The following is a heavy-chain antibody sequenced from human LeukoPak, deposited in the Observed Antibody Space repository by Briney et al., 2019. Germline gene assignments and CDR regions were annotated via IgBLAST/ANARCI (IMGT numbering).Heavy chain of an antibody. CDR1: GFSHSATAVG. CDR2: IYWDDVK. Sequence: SGPTLVNPTQTLTLTCTFSGFSHSATAVGVGWIRQPPGEALEWLALIYWDDVKFYSPSLRSRLTVTKDTSKNQVVLTMTNMDTVDTATYYCTHTAETIYGGHVEGYFDLWGRGILVTVSS. V-gene: IGHV2-5*02. CDR3: THTAETIYGGHVEGYFDL. J-gene: IGHJ2*01. D-gene: IGHD4-23*01.